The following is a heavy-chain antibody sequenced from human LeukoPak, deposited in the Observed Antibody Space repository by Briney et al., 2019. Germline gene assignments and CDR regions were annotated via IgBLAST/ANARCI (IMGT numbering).Heavy chain of an antibody. CDR3: ARDGGSGLDY. CDR1: GFTFSSYA. D-gene: IGHD3-10*01. CDR2: ISYDGSNK. Sequence: GRSLRLSCAASGFTFSSYAMHWVRQAPGKGLEWVAVISYDGSNKYYADSVKGRFTISRDNSKNTLYLQMNSLRAEDTAVYYCARDGGSGLDYWSQGTLVTVSS. J-gene: IGHJ4*02. V-gene: IGHV3-30*04.